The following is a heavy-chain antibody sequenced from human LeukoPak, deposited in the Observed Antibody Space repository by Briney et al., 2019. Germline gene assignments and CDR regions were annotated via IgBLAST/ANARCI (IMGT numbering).Heavy chain of an antibody. Sequence: PSETLSLTCTVSGGSISGYYWSWIRQPPGKGLEWIGYIYYSGSTNYNPSLKSRLTISPDTSKSQISLKLSSVTAADTAVYYCARGQRRLQDYWGQGTLVTVSS. CDR3: ARGQRRLQDY. CDR2: IYYSGST. CDR1: GGSISGYY. J-gene: IGHJ4*02. V-gene: IGHV4-59*01.